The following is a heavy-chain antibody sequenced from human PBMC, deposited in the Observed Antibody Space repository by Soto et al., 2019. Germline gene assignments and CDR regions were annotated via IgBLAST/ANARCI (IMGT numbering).Heavy chain of an antibody. D-gene: IGHD5-12*01. Sequence: GSGPTLVNPTQTLTLTCTCSGFSLSSIGMCVSWIRQPPGKALEWLALIDWDGDEYYSTSLETRLTISKDTSKNQVVLTMSNMDPVDTATYYCARSIATSGFFNWFHSWGQATLVTV. CDR1: GFSLSSIGMC. CDR3: ARSIATSGFFNWFHS. J-gene: IGHJ5*01. CDR2: IDWDGDE. V-gene: IGHV2-70*01.